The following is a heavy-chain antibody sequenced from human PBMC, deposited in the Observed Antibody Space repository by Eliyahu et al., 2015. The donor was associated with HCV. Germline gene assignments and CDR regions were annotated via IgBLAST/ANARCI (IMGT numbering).Heavy chain of an antibody. CDR2: ISSGTSTI. CDR1: GFTXXGYG. Sequence: EVQLGESGGGLVQPGGSLXLSCAAXGFTXXGYGMNWVRQAPGKGLEWVSYISSGTSTIYYADSVKGRFTISRDNAKNSLYLQMNSLRAEDTAVYYCARDREVSGSYYTFDYWGQGTLVTVSS. V-gene: IGHV3-48*01. CDR3: ARDREVSGSYYTFDY. D-gene: IGHD1-26*01. J-gene: IGHJ4*02.